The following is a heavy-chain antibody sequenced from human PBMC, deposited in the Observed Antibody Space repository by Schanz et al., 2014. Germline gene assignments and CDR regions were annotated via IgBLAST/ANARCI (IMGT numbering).Heavy chain of an antibody. D-gene: IGHD2-2*01. CDR1: GVSISSTNW. CDR2: IIHDGRT. Sequence: QVQLQESGPGLVKPSGTLSLTCAVSGVSISSTNWWHWVRQSPGKGLEWLGEIIHDGRTNDTPSLGSRVTKALDKSESQFSLELTSVTAADTALYFCARVKQGCSDTSCVLDPWGQGTLVTVSS. J-gene: IGHJ5*02. CDR3: ARVKQGCSDTSCVLDP. V-gene: IGHV4-4*02.